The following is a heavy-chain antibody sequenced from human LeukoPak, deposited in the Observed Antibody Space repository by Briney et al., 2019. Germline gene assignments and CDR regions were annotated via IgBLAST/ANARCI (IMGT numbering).Heavy chain of an antibody. J-gene: IGHJ4*02. CDR2: ISSSSSYI. Sequence: GGSLRLSCAASGFTFSSYSMDWVRQAPGKGLEWVSSISSSSSYIYYADSVKGRFTISRDNAKNSLYLQMNSLRAEDTAVYYCARVRRPYYFDYWGQGTLVTVSS. CDR1: GFTFSSYS. CDR3: ARVRRPYYFDY. V-gene: IGHV3-21*01.